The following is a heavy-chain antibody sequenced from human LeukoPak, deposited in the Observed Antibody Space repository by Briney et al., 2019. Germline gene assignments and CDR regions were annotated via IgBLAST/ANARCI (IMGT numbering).Heavy chain of an antibody. CDR2: IIPIFGIA. CDR1: GGTFSSYA. V-gene: IGHV1-69*04. CDR3: ARVEQQSWFDP. Sequence: SVKVSCKASGGTFSSYAISWVRQAPGQGLEWMGRIIPIFGIANYAQKFQGRVTITADKSTSTAYMELSSLRSEDTAVYYCARVEQQSWFDPWGQGTLVSVSS. J-gene: IGHJ5*02. D-gene: IGHD6-13*01.